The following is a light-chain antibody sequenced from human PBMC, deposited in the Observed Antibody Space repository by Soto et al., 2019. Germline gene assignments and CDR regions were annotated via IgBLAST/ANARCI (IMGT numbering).Light chain of an antibody. CDR1: QSVSSD. CDR3: QQYDYWPQT. Sequence: EIVLTQSPGTLSLSPGERATLSCRASQSVSSDLAWYQHKPGQAPRLLIYGASTRATGIPARFSGRGSGTEFTLTISSLQSVDFAVYYCQQYDYWPQTFGQGTKVDI. CDR2: GAS. V-gene: IGKV3-15*01. J-gene: IGKJ1*01.